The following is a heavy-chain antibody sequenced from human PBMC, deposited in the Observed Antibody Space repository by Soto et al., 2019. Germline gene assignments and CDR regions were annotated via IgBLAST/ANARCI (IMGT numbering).Heavy chain of an antibody. V-gene: IGHV3-48*01. CDR2: ISRSSGVT. Sequence: EVQLVESGGGLVQPGGSLRLSCVTSGFSFHTFDMNWVRQAPGRGLEWVSSISRSSGVTYYADSMRGRFTVSRDNAKKSLDLKMNSPRVEDTAVYYCARGNSSGSYYNSGYWGQGTLVTVSS. CDR3: ARGNSSGSYYNSGY. J-gene: IGHJ4*02. D-gene: IGHD3-10*01. CDR1: GFSFHTFD.